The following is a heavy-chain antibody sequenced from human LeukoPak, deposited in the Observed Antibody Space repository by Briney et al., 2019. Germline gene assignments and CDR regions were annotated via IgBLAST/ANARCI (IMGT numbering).Heavy chain of an antibody. CDR3: ARDITMIVVPDAFDI. D-gene: IGHD3-22*01. V-gene: IGHV3-48*03. Sequence: GSLRLSCAASGFTFSSYEMNWVRQAPGKGLEWVSYISSSGSTIYYADSVKGRFTISRDNAKNSLYLQMNSLRAEDTAVYYCARDITMIVVPDAFDIWGQGTMVTVSS. J-gene: IGHJ3*02. CDR2: ISSSGSTI. CDR1: GFTFSSYE.